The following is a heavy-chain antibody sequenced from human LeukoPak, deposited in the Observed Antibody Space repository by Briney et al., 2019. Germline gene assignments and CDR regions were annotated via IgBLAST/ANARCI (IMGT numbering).Heavy chain of an antibody. V-gene: IGHV1-2*02. CDR3: ARDGDAGAFDI. CDR2: INPNSGGT. J-gene: IGHJ3*02. Sequence: GASVKVSCKASGYIFTTYGITWVRQAPGQGLEWMGWINPNSGGTNYAQKFQGRVTMTRDTSISTAYMELSRLRSDDTAVYYCARDGDAGAFDIWGQGTMVTVSS. CDR1: GYIFTTYG. D-gene: IGHD7-27*01.